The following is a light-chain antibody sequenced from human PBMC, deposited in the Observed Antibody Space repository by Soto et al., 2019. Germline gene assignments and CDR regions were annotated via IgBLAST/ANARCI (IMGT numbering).Light chain of an antibody. Sequence: EIVLTQSPGTLSLSPEEKTNLSCRASQSISSSYLAWYQQKPGQAPRLLIYGASSRATGIPDRFSGSGSGTDFTLTTSRLEPEDFAVYYCQQYGSSLLTFGQGTRLEIK. CDR2: GAS. CDR3: QQYGSSLLT. CDR1: QSISSSY. J-gene: IGKJ5*01. V-gene: IGKV3-20*01.